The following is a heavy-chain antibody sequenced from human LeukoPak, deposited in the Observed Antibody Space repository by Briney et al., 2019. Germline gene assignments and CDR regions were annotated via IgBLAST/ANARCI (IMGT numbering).Heavy chain of an antibody. CDR3: AKSAEYYDFWSGYYYAPDY. J-gene: IGHJ4*02. CDR1: GFTFSSYG. V-gene: IGHV3-30*02. D-gene: IGHD3-3*01. CDR2: IRYDGSNK. Sequence: GALRLSCAASGFTFSSYGMHWVRQAPGKGLEWVAFIRYDGSNKYYADSVKGRFTISRDNSKNTLYLQMNSLRAEDTAVYYCAKSAEYYDFWSGYYYAPDYWGQGTLVTVSS.